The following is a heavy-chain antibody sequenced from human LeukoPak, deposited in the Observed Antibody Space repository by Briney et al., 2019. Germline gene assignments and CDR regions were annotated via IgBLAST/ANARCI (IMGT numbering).Heavy chain of an antibody. CDR3: ARGGYSYGYPFDY. J-gene: IGHJ4*02. CDR1: GFTFDDYA. D-gene: IGHD5-18*01. Sequence: GGSLRLSCAASGFTFDDYAMHWVRQAPGKGLEWVAVIWYDGSNKYYADSVKGRFTISRDNSKNTLYLQMNSLRAEDTAVYYCARGGYSYGYPFDYWGQGTLVTVSS. CDR2: IWYDGSNK. V-gene: IGHV3-33*08.